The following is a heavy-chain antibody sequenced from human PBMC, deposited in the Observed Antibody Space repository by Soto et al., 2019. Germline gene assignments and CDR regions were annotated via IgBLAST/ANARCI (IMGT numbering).Heavy chain of an antibody. D-gene: IGHD1-1*01. V-gene: IGHV4-4*07. CDR3: ARESGENWTSEAH. CDR2: ITVNGIT. Sequence: QVQQLESGPGLVKPSDTLSLTCTVSGAYVSDFSWSWIRQPPGKGLEWIGRITVNGITQYTPSFWSRVSMSMDTSRNQCSRNLQSATAADTALYYCARESGENWTSEAHWGQGTLVTVSS. J-gene: IGHJ1*01. CDR1: GAYVSDFS.